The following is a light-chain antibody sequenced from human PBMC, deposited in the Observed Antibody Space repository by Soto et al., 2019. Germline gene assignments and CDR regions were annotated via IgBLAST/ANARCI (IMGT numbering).Light chain of an antibody. Sequence: DIVMTQSPDSLAVSLGERATINCKSSQSVLYSSNNKNYLAWYQQKPGQPPKLLIYWASPRESGVPDRFRGSRSGTDFTLTISSLQAEDAAVYYCQQYYSTSLTFGGGTTVEIK. J-gene: IGKJ4*01. CDR2: WAS. CDR3: QQYYSTSLT. CDR1: QSVLYSSNNKNY. V-gene: IGKV4-1*01.